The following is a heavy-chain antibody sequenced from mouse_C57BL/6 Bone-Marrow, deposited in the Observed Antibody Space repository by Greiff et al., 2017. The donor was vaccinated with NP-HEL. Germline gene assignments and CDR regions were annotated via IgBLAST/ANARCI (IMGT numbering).Heavy chain of an antibody. CDR3: ASPYDYDVAWFAY. Sequence: EVKLMESGGDLVKPGGSRKPSCEASGFTFSSYGMSWVRQTPDKRLEWVATISSGGSYTYYPDSVKGRFTISRDNAKNTLYLQMSSLKSEDTAMYYCASPYDYDVAWFAYWGQGTLVTVSA. D-gene: IGHD2-4*01. J-gene: IGHJ3*01. CDR2: ISSGGSYT. V-gene: IGHV5-6*01. CDR1: GFTFSSYG.